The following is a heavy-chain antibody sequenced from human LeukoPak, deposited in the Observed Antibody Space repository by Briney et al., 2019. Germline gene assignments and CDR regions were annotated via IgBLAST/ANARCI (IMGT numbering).Heavy chain of an antibody. CDR2: ISANNGDT. D-gene: IGHD1-26*01. CDR3: ARESHVTREDS. Sequence: EASVKVSCKASGYTFTGYYMHWVRQAPGQGLEWMGWISANNGDTDYAQKFQARVTMTTDTSTSTAYMELRSLRSDDTAVYYCARESHVTREDSWGQGTLVIVSS. CDR1: GYTFTGYY. V-gene: IGHV1-18*04. J-gene: IGHJ4*02.